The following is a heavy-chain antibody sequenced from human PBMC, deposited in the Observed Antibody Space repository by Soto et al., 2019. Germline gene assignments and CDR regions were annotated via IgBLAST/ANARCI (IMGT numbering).Heavy chain of an antibody. CDR1: GGTFSSYA. D-gene: IGHD3-10*01. Sequence: QVQLVQSGAEVKKPGSSVKVSCKASGGTFSSYAISWVRQAPGQGLEWMGGIIPIFGTANYAQKFQGRVTITADESTSTAYMELSSLRSEDTAVYYCASRFGELFPNHYGMDVWGQGTTVTVSS. J-gene: IGHJ6*02. CDR3: ASRFGELFPNHYGMDV. V-gene: IGHV1-69*01. CDR2: IIPIFGTA.